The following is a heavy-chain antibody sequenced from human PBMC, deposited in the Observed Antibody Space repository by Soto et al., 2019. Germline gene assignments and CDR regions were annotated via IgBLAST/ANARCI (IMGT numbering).Heavy chain of an antibody. CDR2: INHSGST. D-gene: IGHD3-3*01. J-gene: IGHJ3*02. CDR3: ARGPLREWFYNTNAFDI. V-gene: IGHV4-34*01. CDR1: GGSFSGYY. Sequence: QVQLQQWGAGLLKPSETLSLTCAVYGGSFSGYYWSWIRQPPGKGLEWSGEINHSGSTNYNPSLKSRVTISVDTSKNQCSLKLSSVTAADPAVYYCARGPLREWFYNTNAFDIWGQGTMVTVSS.